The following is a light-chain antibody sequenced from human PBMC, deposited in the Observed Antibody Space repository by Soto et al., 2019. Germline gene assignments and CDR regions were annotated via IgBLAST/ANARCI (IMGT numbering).Light chain of an antibody. CDR1: SSNIGNNY. Sequence: QSVLTQPPSVSAAPRQKVTISCSGSSSNIGNNYVSWYQQLPGTAPKLLIYDNNKRPSGIPDRFSGSKSGTSGTLDITGLQTGDEADYYCATWDYSLTGEVFGGGTQLTVL. CDR3: ATWDYSLTGEV. CDR2: DNN. J-gene: IGLJ2*01. V-gene: IGLV1-51*01.